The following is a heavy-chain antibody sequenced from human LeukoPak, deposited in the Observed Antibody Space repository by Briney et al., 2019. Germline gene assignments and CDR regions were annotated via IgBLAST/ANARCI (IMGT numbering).Heavy chain of an antibody. J-gene: IGHJ4*02. CDR3: ASTYPNIVGATD. D-gene: IGHD1-26*01. CDR2: IYHSGST. Sequence: SETLSLTCAVSGGSISSSNWWSWVRQPPGKGLEWIGEIYHSGSTNYNPSLKSRVTISVDKSKNQFSLKLSSVTAADTAVYYCASTYPNIVGATDWGQGTLVTVSS. CDR1: GGSISSSNW. V-gene: IGHV4-4*02.